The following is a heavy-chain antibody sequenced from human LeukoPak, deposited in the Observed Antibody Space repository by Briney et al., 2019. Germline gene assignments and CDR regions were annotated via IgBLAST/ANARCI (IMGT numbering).Heavy chain of an antibody. V-gene: IGHV3-48*03. CDR2: ISSSGSTI. CDR3: ASRDYFDY. Sequence: GGSLRLSCAASGFTFRSYEMNWVRQAPGKGLEWVSYISSSGSTIYYADSVKGRFTISRDNAKNSLYLQMNSLRDEDTAVYYCASRDYFDYWGQGTLVTVSS. J-gene: IGHJ4*02. CDR1: GFTFRSYE.